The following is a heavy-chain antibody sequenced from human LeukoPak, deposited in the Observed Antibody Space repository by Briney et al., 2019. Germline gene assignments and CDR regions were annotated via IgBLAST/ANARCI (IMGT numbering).Heavy chain of an antibody. Sequence: GGSLRLSCAASGFTFSSYSMNWVRQAPGKGLEWVSSISSSSSYIYYADSVKGRFTISRDNAKNSLYLQMNSLRAEDTAVYYCARDKDLPYYFDYWGQGTLVTVSS. V-gene: IGHV3-21*01. CDR1: GFTFSSYS. CDR3: ARDKDLPYYFDY. CDR2: ISSSSSYI. D-gene: IGHD2-2*01. J-gene: IGHJ4*02.